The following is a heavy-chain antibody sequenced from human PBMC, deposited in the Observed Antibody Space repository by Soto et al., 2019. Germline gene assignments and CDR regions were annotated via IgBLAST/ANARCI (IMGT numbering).Heavy chain of an antibody. D-gene: IGHD2-15*01. CDR3: ARLPGYCSGGSCYPVYGMDV. Sequence: SGPPLANPTETLTLTCTVSGFPLSNARMGVSWIRQPPGKALEWLAQIFSNDEKSDSTSLKSRLTICKDTSKSQVVLTMTNMDPVETATYYRARLPGYCSGGSCYPVYGMDVWGQGTTVTVSS. CDR1: GFPLSNARMG. CDR2: IFSNDEK. V-gene: IGHV2-26*01. J-gene: IGHJ6*02.